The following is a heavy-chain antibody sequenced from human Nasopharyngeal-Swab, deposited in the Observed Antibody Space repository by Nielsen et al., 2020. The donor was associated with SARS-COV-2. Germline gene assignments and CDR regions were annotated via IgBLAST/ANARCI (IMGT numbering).Heavy chain of an antibody. CDR3: ARERVRVLLWFGEFGMDV. D-gene: IGHD3-10*01. V-gene: IGHV4-34*01. J-gene: IGHJ6*02. CDR1: GGSFSGYY. CDR2: INHSGST. Sequence: SQTLSLTCAVYGGSFSGYYWSWIRQPPGKGLERIGEINHSGSTNYNPSLKSRVTISVDTSKNQFSLKLSSVTAADTAVYYCARERVRVLLWFGEFGMDVWGQGTTVTVSS.